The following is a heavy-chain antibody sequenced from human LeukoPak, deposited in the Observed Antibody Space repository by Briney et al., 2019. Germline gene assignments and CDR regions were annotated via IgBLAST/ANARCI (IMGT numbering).Heavy chain of an antibody. CDR1: GVSFSSRSYY. V-gene: IGHV4-39*07. D-gene: IGHD6-6*01. J-gene: IGHJ4*02. Sequence: SETLSLTCTVSGVSFSSRSYYLGWIRQPPGRGLEWIGSIYYSGSTYYNPSLKSRVSISIDTSKNQFSLKLSSVTAADTAVYYCATRRGAARPGYYWGQGTLVTVSS. CDR2: IYYSGST. CDR3: ATRRGAARPGYY.